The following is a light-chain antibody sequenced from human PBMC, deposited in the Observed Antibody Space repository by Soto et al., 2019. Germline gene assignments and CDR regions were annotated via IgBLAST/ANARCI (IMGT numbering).Light chain of an antibody. J-gene: IGLJ3*02. Sequence: QSALTQPASVSGSPGQSITISCTGTSSHVGSTFNYVSWYQHHPGKAPRLIMSDVNHRPSGVSDRFSGSKSGNTASLTISGLQAEDEADYFCSAYSTGSTPVLFGGGTKVTVL. CDR3: SAYSTGSTPVL. CDR2: DVN. V-gene: IGLV2-14*03. CDR1: SSHVGSTFNY.